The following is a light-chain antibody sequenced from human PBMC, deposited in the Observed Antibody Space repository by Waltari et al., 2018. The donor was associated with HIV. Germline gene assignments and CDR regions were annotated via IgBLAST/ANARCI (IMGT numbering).Light chain of an antibody. V-gene: IGLV3-21*02. CDR3: HVWDTSRDPTVI. CDR1: NIGARS. Sequence: SYVLTQSPSVSVAPGQTARITCGGHNIGARSVHWYQQKPGQAPVLVVFDDRARPSGIPDRVSGSNSGSTATLTISRVAPGDEADYYCHVWDTSRDPTVIFGGGTKLTVL. CDR2: DDR. J-gene: IGLJ2*01.